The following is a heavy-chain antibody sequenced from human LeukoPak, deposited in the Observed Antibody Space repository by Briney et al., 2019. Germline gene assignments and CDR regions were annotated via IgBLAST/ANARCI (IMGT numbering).Heavy chain of an antibody. CDR3: ARDDYDSWDYYYYGMDV. D-gene: IGHD3-3*01. Sequence: GGSLRLSCAASGFTISSYAMSWVRQAPGKGLEWVSSISSSSSYIYYADSVKGRFTISRDNAKNSLYLQMNSLRAEDTAVYYCARDDYDSWDYYYYGMDVWGQGTTVTVSS. J-gene: IGHJ6*02. CDR1: GFTISSYA. CDR2: ISSSSSYI. V-gene: IGHV3-21*01.